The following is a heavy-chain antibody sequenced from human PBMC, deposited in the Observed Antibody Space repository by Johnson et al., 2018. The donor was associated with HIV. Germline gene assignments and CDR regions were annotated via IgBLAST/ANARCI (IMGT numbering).Heavy chain of an antibody. J-gene: IGHJ3*02. V-gene: IGHV3-11*01. CDR1: GFTFSDYY. CDR2: ISSSGSTI. Sequence: QMQLVESGGGLVQPGGSLRLSCAASGFTFSDYYMSWIRQAPGKGLEWVSYISSSGSTIYYADSVKGRLHISRDNARNSLYLQMNSLRAEDQALYYCARATWSDDAFDIWGQGTMVTVSS. CDR3: ARATWSDDAFDI. D-gene: IGHD2-8*01.